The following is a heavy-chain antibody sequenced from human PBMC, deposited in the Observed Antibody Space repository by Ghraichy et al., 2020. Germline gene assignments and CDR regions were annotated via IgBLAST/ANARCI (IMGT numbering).Heavy chain of an antibody. CDR2: LTSSGGTT. CDR1: GLTFNNYA. J-gene: IGHJ5*02. CDR3: AIRAFDLRSWFAP. Sequence: GGSLRLSCAAPGLTFNNYAMSWVRQAPGKGLEWVSSLTSSGGTTYYADSVKGRFTISRDKSKSTLYLQMISLRAEDTAVYYCAIRAFDLRSWFAPWGQGTLVTVSS. V-gene: IGHV3-23*01.